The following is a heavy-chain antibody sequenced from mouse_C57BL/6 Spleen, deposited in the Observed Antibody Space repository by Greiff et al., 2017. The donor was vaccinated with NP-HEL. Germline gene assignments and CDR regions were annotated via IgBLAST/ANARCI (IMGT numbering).Heavy chain of an antibody. CDR2: IDPETGGT. CDR3: TRTGTEWFAY. Sequence: QVQLQQSGAELVRPGASVTLSCKASGYTFTDYEMHWVKQTPVHGLEWIGAIDPETGGTAYNQKFKGKAILTADKSSSTAYMELRSLTSEDSAVYYCTRTGTEWFAYWGQGTLVTVSA. V-gene: IGHV1-15*01. CDR1: GYTFTDYE. J-gene: IGHJ3*01. D-gene: IGHD4-1*01.